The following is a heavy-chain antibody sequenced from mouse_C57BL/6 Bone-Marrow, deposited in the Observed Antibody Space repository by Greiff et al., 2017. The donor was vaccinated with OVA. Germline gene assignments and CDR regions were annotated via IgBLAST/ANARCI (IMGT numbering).Heavy chain of an antibody. J-gene: IGHJ4*01. CDR1: GYTFTDYE. D-gene: IGHD2-1*01. CDR3: TGRNYDAMDY. CDR2: IDPETGGT. Sequence: QVQLQQSGAELVRPGASVTLSCKASGYTFTDYEMHWVKQTPVHGLEWIGAIDPETGGTAYNQKFKGKAILTADKSSSTAYLELRSLTSEDSAVYYCTGRNYDAMDYWGQGTSVPVSS. V-gene: IGHV1-15*01.